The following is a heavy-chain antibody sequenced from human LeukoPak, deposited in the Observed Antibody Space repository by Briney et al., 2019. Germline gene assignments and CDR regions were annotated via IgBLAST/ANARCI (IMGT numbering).Heavy chain of an antibody. D-gene: IGHD6-13*01. CDR3: AINIAAAGSFYYYYMDV. V-gene: IGHV4-59*01. CDR2: IYYCGST. Sequence: KPSETLSLTCTVSGGSISSYYWCWIRQPQPTGLEWLGYIYYCGSTNYNPSLKSRATISVDTSKNQFPLKLISVAAADRAGYYCAINIAAAGSFYYYYMDVWGKGTTVTVSS. J-gene: IGHJ6*03. CDR1: GGSISSYY.